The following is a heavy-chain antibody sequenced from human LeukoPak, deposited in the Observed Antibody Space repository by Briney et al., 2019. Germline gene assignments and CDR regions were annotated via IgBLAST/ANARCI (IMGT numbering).Heavy chain of an antibody. V-gene: IGHV3-30*18. CDR1: GFTFSSYG. D-gene: IGHD3-22*01. Sequence: PGGSLRLSCAASGFTFSSYGMHWVRQAPGKGLEWVAVISYDGSNKYYADSVKGRFTISRDNSKNTLYLQMNSLRAEDTAVYYCAKGVLHDRGGYFDYWGQGTLVTVSS. CDR3: AKGVLHDRGGYFDY. J-gene: IGHJ4*02. CDR2: ISYDGSNK.